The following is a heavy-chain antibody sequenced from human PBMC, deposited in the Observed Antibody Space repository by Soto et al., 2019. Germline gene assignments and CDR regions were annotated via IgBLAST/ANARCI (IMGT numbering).Heavy chain of an antibody. J-gene: IGHJ4*02. CDR1: GGTFSTYA. CDR2: IIPMLGTA. D-gene: IGHD5-18*01. CDR3: ASGIQLWLRRINNGYSV. Sequence: QVQLVQSGAEVKKPESSVKVSCKAPGGTFSTYAISWVRQAPGQVLEWMGGIIPMLGTANYAQRFQDSVTITADESTNTVYMELSSLRSEDTAVYFCASGIQLWLRRINNGYSVWGQGTLVTVSS. V-gene: IGHV1-69*12.